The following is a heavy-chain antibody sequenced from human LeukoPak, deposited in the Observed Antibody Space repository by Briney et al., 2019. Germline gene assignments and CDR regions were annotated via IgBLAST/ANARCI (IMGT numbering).Heavy chain of an antibody. Sequence: SETLSLTCTVSGGSISPHSWSWIRQPPGKGLESVGFIYNSGGSDYNPSLNSRLTMSVDTSKNQLSLELRSVTAADTAVYYCARLSHIAAAGSYSYHALDVWGQGTTVTVSS. CDR3: ARLSHIAAAGSYSYHALDV. J-gene: IGHJ6*02. V-gene: IGHV4-59*08. CDR1: GGSISPHS. D-gene: IGHD6-13*01. CDR2: IYNSGGS.